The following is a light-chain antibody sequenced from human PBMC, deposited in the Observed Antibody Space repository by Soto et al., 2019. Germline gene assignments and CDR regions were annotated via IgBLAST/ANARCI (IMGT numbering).Light chain of an antibody. J-gene: IGLJ1*01. CDR2: SDK. Sequence: QSVLTQPPSASGTPGQRLTIPCYGARSNIGTNPVAWYQQLPGTAPKLLINSDKHRPSGVPDRFSASRSGASASLAISGLQSEDEADYFCGAWDSSLNGYVFGTGTKVTVL. CDR3: GAWDSSLNGYV. CDR1: RSNIGTNP. V-gene: IGLV1-44*01.